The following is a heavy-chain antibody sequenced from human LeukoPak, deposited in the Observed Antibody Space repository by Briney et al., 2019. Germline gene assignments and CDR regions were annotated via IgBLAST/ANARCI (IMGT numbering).Heavy chain of an antibody. CDR2: TYYRTKWYN. CDR1: GFSVSSNTAH. J-gene: IGHJ4*02. Sequence: SQTLTLTCAISGFSVSSNTAHWNCITQSPSRGLEWLGRTYYRTKWYNGYAPSVKSRIIINADTSKNQFSLQLNSVTPEDTAVYYCARGGGWLHYWGQGTLVTVSS. CDR3: ARGGGWLHY. V-gene: IGHV6-1*01. D-gene: IGHD6-19*01.